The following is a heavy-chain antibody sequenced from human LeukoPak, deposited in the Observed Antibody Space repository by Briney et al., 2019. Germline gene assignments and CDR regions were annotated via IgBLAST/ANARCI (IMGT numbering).Heavy chain of an antibody. D-gene: IGHD3-16*01. CDR3: AKSWAHLSYYFYYGLDV. CDR2: ITSDGRST. Sequence: GGSLRLSCAASGFTFSSYWMHWVRQAPGKGLVWLSRITSDGRSTSYADSVKGRFTISRDNSKNTLFLQMNSLRAEDTAVYFCAKSWAHLSYYFYYGLDVWGQGTTVTVSS. J-gene: IGHJ6*02. V-gene: IGHV3-74*01. CDR1: GFTFSSYW.